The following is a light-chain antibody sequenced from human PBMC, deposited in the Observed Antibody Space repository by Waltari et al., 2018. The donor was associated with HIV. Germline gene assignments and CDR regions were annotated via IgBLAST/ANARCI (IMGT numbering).Light chain of an antibody. J-gene: IGLJ1*01. CDR1: NIGRKS. Sequence: SYVLTQPPPVSVAPGQTARITCGGNNIGRKSVHGYQQKPGQAPVLVVYDDSDRPSGIPERFSGSNSGNTATLTISRVEAGDEADYYCQVWDSSSDHHYVFGTGTKVTVL. V-gene: IGLV3-21*02. CDR3: QVWDSSSDHHYV. CDR2: DDS.